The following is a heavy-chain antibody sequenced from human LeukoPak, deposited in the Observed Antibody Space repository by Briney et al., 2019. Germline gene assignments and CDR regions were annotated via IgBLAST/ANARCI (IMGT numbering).Heavy chain of an antibody. Sequence: PSETLSLTCAVYGGSFSGYYWSWIRQPPGKGLEWIWYIYYSGSTNYNPSLKSRVTISVDTSKNQFSLKLSSVTAADTAVYYCARLIGAEEVDTNSWFDPWGQGTLVTVSS. CDR3: ARLIGAEEVDTNSWFDP. CDR2: IYYSGST. V-gene: IGHV4-59*01. D-gene: IGHD5-18*01. CDR1: GGSFSGYY. J-gene: IGHJ5*02.